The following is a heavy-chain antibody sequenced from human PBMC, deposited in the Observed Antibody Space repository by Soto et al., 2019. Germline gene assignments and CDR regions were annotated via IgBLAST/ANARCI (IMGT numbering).Heavy chain of an antibody. V-gene: IGHV3-30*04. CDR1: GFTFSSYA. CDR2: IAYDGRNK. Sequence: GGSLRLSCAASGFTFSSYAMHWVRQAPGKGLEWVAVIAYDGRNKYYADSVKGRFTISRDNSKNTLYLQMNSLRIEDTAVYYCARELEHVFAYCGQRTLVTVSS. J-gene: IGHJ4*02. CDR3: ARELEHVFAY. D-gene: IGHD1-1*01.